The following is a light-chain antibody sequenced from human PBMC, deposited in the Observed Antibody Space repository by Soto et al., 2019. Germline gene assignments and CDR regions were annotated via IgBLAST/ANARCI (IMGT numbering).Light chain of an antibody. J-gene: IGKJ1*01. V-gene: IGKV1-5*03. CDR1: QSISTW. Sequence: DIQMTQSPSTLSASVGDRVTITCRASQSISTWLAWYQQKPGKAPKLLSYEASSLESGVPSRFSGSGSGTEFTLTISSLQPDDFATYYCHQYYSYSWTLGQGTKVEIK. CDR2: EAS. CDR3: HQYYSYSWT.